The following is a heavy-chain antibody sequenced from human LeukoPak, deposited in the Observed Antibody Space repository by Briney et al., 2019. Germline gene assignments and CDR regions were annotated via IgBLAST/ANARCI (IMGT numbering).Heavy chain of an antibody. V-gene: IGHV4-59*08. CDR1: GGSISSYY. J-gene: IGHJ3*01. Sequence: SETLSLTCTVSGGSISSYYWSWIRQPPGKGLEWIGFIYYSGSTNYNPSLKSRVTISVDTSKNQFSLKLSSVTAADTAVYYCARPSLDYGGIDAFDFWGQGTLVSVSS. CDR3: ARPSLDYGGIDAFDF. D-gene: IGHD4-23*01. CDR2: IYYSGST.